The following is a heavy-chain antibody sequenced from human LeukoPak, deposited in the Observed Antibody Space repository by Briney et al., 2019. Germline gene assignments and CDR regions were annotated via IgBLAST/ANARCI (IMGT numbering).Heavy chain of an antibody. CDR2: IYSGGST. V-gene: IGHV3-53*01. D-gene: IGHD7-27*01. J-gene: IGHJ4*02. CDR3: ASNWGNETGLH. Sequence: PGGSLRLSCAASGFTVSSNYMSWVRQAPGKGLEWVSVIYSGGSTYYADSVKGRFTISRDNSKNTLYLQMNSLRAEDTAVYYCASNWGNETGLHRGQGTLVTVSS. CDR1: GFTVSSNY.